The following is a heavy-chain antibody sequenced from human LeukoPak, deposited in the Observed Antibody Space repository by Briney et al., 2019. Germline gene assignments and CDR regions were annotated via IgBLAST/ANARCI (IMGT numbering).Heavy chain of an antibody. CDR3: ARGPRVGATCAFDI. CDR2: IYYSGSP. Sequence: PSGTLSLTCTVSGGSISSSSYYWGWIRQPPGKGLEWIGSIYYSGSPYYNPSFKSRVTISVDTSKIQFCLKPSSETAADTAVYYCARGPRVGATCAFDIWGQGTMVTVSS. CDR1: GGSISSSSYY. D-gene: IGHD1-26*01. V-gene: IGHV4-39*01. J-gene: IGHJ3*02.